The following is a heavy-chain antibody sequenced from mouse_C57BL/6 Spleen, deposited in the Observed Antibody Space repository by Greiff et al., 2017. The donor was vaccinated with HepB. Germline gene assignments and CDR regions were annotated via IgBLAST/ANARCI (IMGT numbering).Heavy chain of an antibody. CDR2: IWSGGST. CDR1: GFSFTGYG. CDR3: DRSSSDSKEYYFDD. V-gene: IGHV2-2*01. D-gene: IGHD1-1*01. J-gene: IGHJ2*01. Sequence: VKLMESGPGLVQPSQCLSITCTASGFSFTGYGVHWVRQSPGKGLEWLGGIWSGGSTDYNAACISRRSISKDNYKSQVFFKMNSLQADDTDIYYCDRSSSDSKEYYFDDWGQGTTLTVSS.